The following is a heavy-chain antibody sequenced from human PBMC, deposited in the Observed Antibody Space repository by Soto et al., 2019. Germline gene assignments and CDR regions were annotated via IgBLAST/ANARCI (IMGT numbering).Heavy chain of an antibody. CDR3: ARGDHYYAMDV. Sequence: QVQLVESGGGVVQPGRSLRLSCAASGFTSSNYFMHWVRQAPGKGQEWVAAISYDGSHTHYVDSVRGRFTISRDNSRNTLFLQMNSLSGEDTAVYYCARGDHYYAMDVWGPGTTVTVSS. CDR1: GFTSSNYF. V-gene: IGHV3-30*04. CDR2: ISYDGSHT. J-gene: IGHJ6*02.